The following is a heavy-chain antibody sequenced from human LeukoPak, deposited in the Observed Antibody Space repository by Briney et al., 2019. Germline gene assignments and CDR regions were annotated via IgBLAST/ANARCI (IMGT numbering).Heavy chain of an antibody. J-gene: IGHJ4*02. CDR3: ARQPVDSSGYHPFDY. V-gene: IGHV4-59*08. CDR2: IYYSGST. D-gene: IGHD3-22*01. CDR1: GGSISSYY. Sequence: SETLSLTCTVSGGSISSYYWSWIRQPPGKGLEWIGYIYYSGSTNYNPSLKSRVTISVDTSKNQFSLKLSSVTAADTAVYYCARQPVDSSGYHPFDYWGQGTLVTVSS.